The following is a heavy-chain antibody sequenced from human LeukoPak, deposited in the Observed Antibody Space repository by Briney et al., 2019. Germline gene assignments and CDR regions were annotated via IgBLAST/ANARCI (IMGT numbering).Heavy chain of an antibody. Sequence: GGSLRLSCAASGFTFDDYAMSWVRQAPGKGLEWVSAISGSGGSTYYADSVKGRFTISRDNSKNTLYLQMNSLRAEDTAVYYCAKDPGQLPLGAFDIWGQGTMVTVSS. J-gene: IGHJ3*02. CDR3: AKDPGQLPLGAFDI. CDR2: ISGSGGST. CDR1: GFTFDDYA. D-gene: IGHD6-6*01. V-gene: IGHV3-23*01.